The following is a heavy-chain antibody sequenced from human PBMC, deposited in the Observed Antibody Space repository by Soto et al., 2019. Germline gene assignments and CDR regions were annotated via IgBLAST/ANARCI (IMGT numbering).Heavy chain of an antibody. CDR1: GFTFSSYE. V-gene: IGHV3-48*03. Sequence: EVQLVESGGGLVQPGGSLRLSCAASGFTFSSYEMNWVRQAPGKGLEGVSYISSSGSTIYYADSVKGRFTISRDNAKNSLYLQMNSLRAEDTAVYYCARDHKGGYYYYGMDVWGQGTTVTVSS. CDR3: ARDHKGGYYYYGMDV. J-gene: IGHJ6*02. CDR2: ISSSGSTI.